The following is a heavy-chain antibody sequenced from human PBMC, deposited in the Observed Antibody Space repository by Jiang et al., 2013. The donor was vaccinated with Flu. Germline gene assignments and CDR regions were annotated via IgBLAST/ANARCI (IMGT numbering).Heavy chain of an antibody. CDR2: VYYSGST. Sequence: PGLVKPSETLSLTCAVSGGSINSDYWSWIRQPPGKGLEWIGRVYYSGSTNYNPSLKSRVTISVDGSKTQFSLNLSSVTAADTAFYYCARDRGYSYGCDFWGQGTLVTVSS. CDR1: GGSINSDY. J-gene: IGHJ4*02. V-gene: IGHV4-59*13. CDR3: ARDRGYSYGCDF. D-gene: IGHD5-18*01.